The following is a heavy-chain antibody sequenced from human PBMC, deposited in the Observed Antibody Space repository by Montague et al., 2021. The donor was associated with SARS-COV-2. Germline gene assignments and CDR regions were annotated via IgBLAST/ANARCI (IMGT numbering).Heavy chain of an antibody. CDR1: GGSISSYY. J-gene: IGHJ4*02. CDR2: IYYSGST. D-gene: IGHD5-12*01. Sequence: SETLSLTCTVPGGSISSYYWSWIRQPPGKGLEWIGYIYYSGSTNCNPSLKSRVTTSVDTSKNQFSLKLSSVTAADTAVYYCASLGLRLVGGHCFDYWGQGTLVTVSS. V-gene: IGHV4-59*08. CDR3: ASLGLRLVGGHCFDY.